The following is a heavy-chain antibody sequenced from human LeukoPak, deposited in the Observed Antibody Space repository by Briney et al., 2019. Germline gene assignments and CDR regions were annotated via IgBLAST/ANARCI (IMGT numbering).Heavy chain of an antibody. CDR3: ATSAVPSNFYYYAMDV. Sequence: GGSLRLSCAASGFTFSSYSMNWVRQAPGKGLEWVSSISSSSTYIDYAASVKGRFTISRDSAKNSLYLQMNSLRAEDTALYYCATSAVPSNFYYYAMDVWGQGTTVTVSS. CDR1: GFTFSSYS. J-gene: IGHJ6*02. V-gene: IGHV3-21*01. CDR2: ISSSSTYI.